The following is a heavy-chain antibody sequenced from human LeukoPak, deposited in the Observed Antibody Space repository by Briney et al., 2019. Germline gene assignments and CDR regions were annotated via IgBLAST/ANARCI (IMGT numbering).Heavy chain of an antibody. CDR1: GGSISHYY. CDR2: IYYSGTT. V-gene: IGHV4-59*01. D-gene: IGHD2/OR15-2a*01. Sequence: SETLSLTCIVSGGSISHYYWNWIRQPPGKGLEWIGYIYYSGTTNYNPSLKSRVTISVDTSKNQFSLKLSSVTTADTAVYYCARGFTLFDPWGQGTLVTVSS. CDR3: ARGFTLFDP. J-gene: IGHJ5*02.